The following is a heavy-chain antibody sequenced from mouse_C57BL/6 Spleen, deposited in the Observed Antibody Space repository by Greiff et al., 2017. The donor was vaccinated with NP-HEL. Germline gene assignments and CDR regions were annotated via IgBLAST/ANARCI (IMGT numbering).Heavy chain of an antibody. D-gene: IGHD2-14*01. J-gene: IGHJ4*01. CDR3: ARQNHRAMDY. V-gene: IGHV5-17*01. CDR2: ISSGSSTI. CDR1: GFTFSDYG. Sequence: EVKLVESGGGLVKPGGSLKLSCAASGFTFSDYGMHWVRQAPEKGLEWVAYISSGSSTIYYADTVKSRFTISRDNAKNTLFLQMTSLRSEDTAMYYCARQNHRAMDYWGQGTSVTVSS.